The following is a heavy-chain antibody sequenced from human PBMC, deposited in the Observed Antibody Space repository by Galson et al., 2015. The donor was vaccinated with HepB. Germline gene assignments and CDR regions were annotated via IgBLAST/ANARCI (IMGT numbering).Heavy chain of an antibody. CDR3: ARVTGATLYIDY. D-gene: IGHD1-26*01. CDR1: GFTFSSYA. V-gene: IGHV3-64*01. CDR2: ISSNGGST. J-gene: IGHJ4*02. Sequence: SLRLSCAASGFTFSSYAMHWVRQAPGKGLEYVSAISSNGGSTYYANSVKGRFTISRDNSKNTLYLQMGSLRAEDMAVYYCARVTGATLYIDYWGQGTLVTVPS.